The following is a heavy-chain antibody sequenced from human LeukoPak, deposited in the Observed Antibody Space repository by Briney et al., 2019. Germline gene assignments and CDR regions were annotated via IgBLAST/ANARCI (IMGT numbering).Heavy chain of an antibody. D-gene: IGHD6-13*01. V-gene: IGHV1-2*03. CDR2: INPNSGGT. CDR3: AREGGEAAAGYEPFDP. Sequence: LGASVKVSCKASGYTFTGYYMHWVRQAPGQGLEWMGWINPNSGGTNYAQKFQGRVTMTRDTSISTAYMELSRLRSDDTAVYYCAREGGEAAAGYEPFDPWGQGTLVTVSS. CDR1: GYTFTGYY. J-gene: IGHJ5*02.